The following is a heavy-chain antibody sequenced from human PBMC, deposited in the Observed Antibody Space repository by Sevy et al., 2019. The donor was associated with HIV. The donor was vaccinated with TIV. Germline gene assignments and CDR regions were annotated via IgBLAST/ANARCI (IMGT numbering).Heavy chain of an antibody. CDR2: IYDSGRN. J-gene: IGHJ5*02. Sequence: SETLSLTCTVSGGSISYYYWTWIRQPPGKGLEWIGYIYDSGRNNYNPSLKSRVTISVDTSKNQFSLKLSSVTAADTAVYYCAREGFTSSSFGWFDPWGQGTLVTVSS. V-gene: IGHV4-59*13. CDR3: AREGFTSSSFGWFDP. D-gene: IGHD6-13*01. CDR1: GGSISYYY.